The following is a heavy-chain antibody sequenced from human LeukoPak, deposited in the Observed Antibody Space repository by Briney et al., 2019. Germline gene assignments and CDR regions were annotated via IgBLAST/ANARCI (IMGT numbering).Heavy chain of an antibody. D-gene: IGHD5-18*01. CDR1: GFTFSSYA. Sequence: PGGSLRLYCAASGFTFSSYAMHWVRQAPGKGLEWVAVISYDGSNKYYADSVKGRFTISRDNSKNTLYLQMNSLRAEDTAVYYCARDSQLWLDSLYYYYGMDVWGQGTTVTVSS. J-gene: IGHJ6*02. V-gene: IGHV3-30-3*01. CDR2: ISYDGSNK. CDR3: ARDSQLWLDSLYYYYGMDV.